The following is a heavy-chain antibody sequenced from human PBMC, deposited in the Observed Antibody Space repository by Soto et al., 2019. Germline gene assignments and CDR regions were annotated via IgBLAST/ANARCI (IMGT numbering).Heavy chain of an antibody. CDR1: GGSISSCGYY. CDR2: IYYSGST. CDR3: ARAYGGHPALFDP. D-gene: IGHD4-17*01. Sequence: SETLSLTCTVSGGSISSCGYYWTWIRQHPGKGLEWIGYIYYSGSTYYNPSLKSRVTISVDTSKNQFSLKLSSVTAADTAVYYCARAYGGHPALFDPWGQGTLVTVSS. J-gene: IGHJ5*02. V-gene: IGHV4-31*03.